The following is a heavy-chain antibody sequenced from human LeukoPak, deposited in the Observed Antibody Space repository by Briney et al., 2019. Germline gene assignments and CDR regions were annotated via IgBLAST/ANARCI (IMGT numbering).Heavy chain of an antibody. CDR3: ASTGTAVVGGIDY. D-gene: IGHD6-19*01. Sequence: PSETLSLTCTVSGGSISSYYWSWIRQPTGKGLEWIGYIYYSGSTNYNPSLKSRVTISVDTSKNQFSLKLSSVTAADTAVYYCASTGTAVVGGIDYWGQGTLVTVSS. V-gene: IGHV4-59*01. CDR1: GGSISSYY. CDR2: IYYSGST. J-gene: IGHJ4*02.